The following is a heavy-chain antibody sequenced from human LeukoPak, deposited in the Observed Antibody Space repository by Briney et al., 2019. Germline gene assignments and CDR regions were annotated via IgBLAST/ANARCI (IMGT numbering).Heavy chain of an antibody. CDR3: ARCGIAVAGRDAFDI. CDR2: ISAYNGNT. D-gene: IGHD6-19*01. J-gene: IGHJ3*02. V-gene: IGHV1-18*01. CDR1: GYTFTSYG. Sequence: ASVKASCKASGYTFTSYGISWVRQAPGQGLEWMGWISAYNGNTNYAQKLQGRATMTTDTSTSTAYMEPRSLRSDDTAVYYCARCGIAVAGRDAFDIWGQGTMVTVSS.